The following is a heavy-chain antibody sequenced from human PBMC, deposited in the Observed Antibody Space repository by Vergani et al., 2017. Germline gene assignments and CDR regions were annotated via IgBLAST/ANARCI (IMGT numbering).Heavy chain of an antibody. CDR3: ARHVTGFPYYYGMDV. CDR2: IYPGDSDT. CDR1: GYSFTRYW. V-gene: IGHV5-51*01. Sequence: EVQLVPSGAEVKKPGESLKISCKGSGYSFTRYWIVWVRQMPGKGLEWMGIIYPGDSDTRYSPSFQGQVTISADKSISTAYLQWSSLKASDTAMYYCARHVTGFPYYYGMDVWGQGTTVTVSS. J-gene: IGHJ6*02. D-gene: IGHD1-14*01.